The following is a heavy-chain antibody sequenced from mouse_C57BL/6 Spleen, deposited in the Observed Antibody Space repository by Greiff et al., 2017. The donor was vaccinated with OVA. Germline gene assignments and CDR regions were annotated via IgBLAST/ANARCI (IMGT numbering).Heavy chain of an antibody. CDR1: GYAFSSSW. Sequence: QVQLQQSGPELVKPGASVKISCKASGYAFSSSWMNWVKQRPGKGLEWIGRIYPGDGDTNYNGKFKGKATLTADKSSSTAYMQLSSLTSEDSAVYFCARDDGYSRYFDVWGTGTTVTVSS. CDR3: ARDDGYSRYFDV. CDR2: IYPGDGDT. D-gene: IGHD2-3*01. V-gene: IGHV1-82*01. J-gene: IGHJ1*03.